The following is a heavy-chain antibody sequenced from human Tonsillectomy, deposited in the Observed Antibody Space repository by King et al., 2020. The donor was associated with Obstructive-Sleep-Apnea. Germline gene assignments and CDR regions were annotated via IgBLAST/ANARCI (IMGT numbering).Heavy chain of an antibody. Sequence: VQLVESGGGVVQPGRSLRLSCAASGFTFSRYGMPWVCQAPGKGLDGVAVIWYDGSNKYYADSVKGRFTISRDNSKNTRYPQMNSLRAEDTAVYYCAGDEAAAGKGDFDYWGQGTLVTVSS. V-gene: IGHV3-33*01. CDR1: GFTFSRYG. D-gene: IGHD6-13*01. CDR3: AGDEAAAGKGDFDY. J-gene: IGHJ4*02. CDR2: IWYDGSNK.